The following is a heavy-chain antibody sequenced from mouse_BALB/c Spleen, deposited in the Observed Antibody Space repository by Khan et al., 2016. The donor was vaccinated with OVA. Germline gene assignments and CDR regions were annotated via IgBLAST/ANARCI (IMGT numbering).Heavy chain of an antibody. V-gene: IGHV5-6-5*01. J-gene: IGHJ4*01. Sequence: EVELVVSGGGLVKPGGSLILSCAASGFTCSSYAMSWIRQIPEKGLEWAASISSGGNTYYPDSVNGRFTISRDNARNILYLQMSSLRSEDTAMYYCARLYAMDYWGQGTSVTVSS. CDR3: ARLYAMDY. CDR1: GFTCSSYA. CDR2: ISSGGNT.